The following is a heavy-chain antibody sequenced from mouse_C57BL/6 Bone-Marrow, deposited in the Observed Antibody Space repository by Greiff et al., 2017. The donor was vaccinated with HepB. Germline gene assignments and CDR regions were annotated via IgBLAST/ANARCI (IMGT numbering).Heavy chain of an antibody. V-gene: IGHV3-6*01. Sequence: EVKLMESGPGLVKPSQSLSLTCSVTGYSITSGYYWNWIRQFPGNKLEWMGYISYDGSNNYNPSLKNRISITRDTSKNQFFLKLNSVTTEDTATYYCARDGDYEPDYWGQGTTLTVSS. CDR1: GYSITSGYY. J-gene: IGHJ2*01. CDR3: ARDGDYEPDY. CDR2: ISYDGSN. D-gene: IGHD2-4*01.